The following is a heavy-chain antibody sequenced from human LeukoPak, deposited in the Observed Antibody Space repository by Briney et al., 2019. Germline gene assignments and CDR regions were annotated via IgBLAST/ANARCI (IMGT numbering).Heavy chain of an antibody. V-gene: IGHV3-30*18. CDR1: GFTFSSYG. CDR3: AKDRRVYDISTPFDY. D-gene: IGHD3-9*01. Sequence: GGSLRLSCAASGFTFSSYGMHWVRQAPGKGLEWVAVISNDAGNKYYADSVKGRFTISRDNSKNTLYLQMNSLRAEDTAVYFCAKDRRVYDISTPFDYWGQGTLVTVSS. J-gene: IGHJ4*02. CDR2: ISNDAGNK.